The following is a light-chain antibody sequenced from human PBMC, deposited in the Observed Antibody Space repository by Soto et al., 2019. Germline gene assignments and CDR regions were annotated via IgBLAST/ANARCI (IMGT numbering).Light chain of an antibody. CDR2: GNS. CDR1: SSNIGAGYD. V-gene: IGLV1-40*01. CDR3: QSYDTSPHVV. J-gene: IGLJ2*01. Sequence: QSVLTQPPSVSGAPGQRVTISCTGGSSNIGAGYDVHWYQQLPGTAPKLLIYGNSNRPSGVPDRFSGSKSGTSAALAITGLQAEDEADYYCQSYDTSPHVVFGGGTQLTVL.